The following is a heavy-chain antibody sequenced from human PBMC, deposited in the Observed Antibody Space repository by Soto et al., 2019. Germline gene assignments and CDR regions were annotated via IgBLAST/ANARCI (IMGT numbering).Heavy chain of an antibody. J-gene: IGHJ4*02. Sequence: PGGSLRLSCAASGFTFSSYGMHWVRQAPGKGLEWVAVISYDGSNKYYADSVKGRFTISRDNSKNTLYLQMNSLRAEDTAVYYCAKAGTIFGVVTDFDYWGQGTLVTVSS. CDR1: GFTFSSYG. CDR2: ISYDGSNK. V-gene: IGHV3-30*18. D-gene: IGHD3-3*01. CDR3: AKAGTIFGVVTDFDY.